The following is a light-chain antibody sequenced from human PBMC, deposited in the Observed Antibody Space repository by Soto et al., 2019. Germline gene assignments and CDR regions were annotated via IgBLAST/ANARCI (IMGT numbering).Light chain of an antibody. J-gene: IGKJ3*01. CDR2: AAS. CDR3: HQYNKWPYT. CDR1: QSVSSSY. V-gene: IGKV3-15*01. Sequence: EIVLTQSPGTLSLSLGERATLSCRASQSVSSSYLAWYQQKPGQAPRLLIYAASTRATGVPARFSGTGSGTEFTLTISSLQSEDFAVYYCHQYNKWPYTFGPGTKVDIK.